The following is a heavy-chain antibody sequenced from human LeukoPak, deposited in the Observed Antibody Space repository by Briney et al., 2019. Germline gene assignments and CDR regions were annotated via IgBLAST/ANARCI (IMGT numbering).Heavy chain of an antibody. V-gene: IGHV4-34*01. Sequence: SETLSLTCAVYGGSFSGYYWTWIRQPPGKGLEWIGEINHSGSTNYNPSLRSRVTISVDTSKNQFSLKLSSVTAADTAVYYCARVDYGDYSKDFDYWGQGTLVTVSS. CDR2: INHSGST. CDR1: GGSFSGYY. CDR3: ARVDYGDYSKDFDY. J-gene: IGHJ4*02. D-gene: IGHD4-17*01.